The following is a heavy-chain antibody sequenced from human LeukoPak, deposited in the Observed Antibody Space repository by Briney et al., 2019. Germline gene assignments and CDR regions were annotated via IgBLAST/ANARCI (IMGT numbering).Heavy chain of an antibody. D-gene: IGHD3-22*01. Sequence: PGGSLRLSCAASGFTFSNAWMSWVRQAPGKGLEWVGRIKSKTDGGTTDYAAPVKGRFTISRDDSKNTLYLQMNSLKTEDTAVYYCTTDSSGYYWRVDYWGQGTLVTVSS. CDR3: TTDSSGYYWRVDY. CDR1: GFTFSNAW. CDR2: IKSKTDGGTT. V-gene: IGHV3-15*01. J-gene: IGHJ4*02.